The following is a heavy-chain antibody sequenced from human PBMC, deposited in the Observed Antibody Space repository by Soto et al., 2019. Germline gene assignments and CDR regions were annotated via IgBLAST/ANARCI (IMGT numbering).Heavy chain of an antibody. CDR2: LPHDGTA. CDR3: ARLVYDNRLNYSYFDF. Sequence: SGALRLTCAVPVVSLRTGNWLCWLRQSPQRRLECLAELPHDGTANYYPSLDRRVAISVDTSKNQFSLQLTSVTAADTAISFCARLVYDNRLNYSYFDFWGQATLVTVS. V-gene: IGHV4-4*02. D-gene: IGHD3-10*01. CDR1: VVSLRTGNW. J-gene: IGHJ4*02.